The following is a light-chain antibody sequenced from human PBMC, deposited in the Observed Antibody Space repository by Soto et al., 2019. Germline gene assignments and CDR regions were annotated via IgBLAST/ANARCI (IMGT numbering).Light chain of an antibody. V-gene: IGKV1-16*02. CDR1: QGISNY. J-gene: IGKJ1*01. CDR3: QQYGSSGT. Sequence: DIQMTQSPSSLSASVGDRVTITCRASQGISNYLAWFQQKPGKAPKSLIYAASSLHSGVPSKLSGSGSGTDFTLTISRLEPEDSAVYYCQQYGSSGTFGQGTKVDIK. CDR2: AAS.